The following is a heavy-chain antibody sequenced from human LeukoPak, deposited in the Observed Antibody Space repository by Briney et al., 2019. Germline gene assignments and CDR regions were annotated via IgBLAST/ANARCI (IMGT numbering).Heavy chain of an antibody. Sequence: GGSLRLSCAASGFTFSGSAMHWVRQASGKGLEWVGGIRSKANSYATAYAASVKGRFTISRDDSKNTAYLQMNSLKTEDTAVYYCTTPLTAKNAEPRDYWGQGTLDTVSS. CDR1: GFTFSGSA. J-gene: IGHJ4*02. D-gene: IGHD5-18*01. CDR2: IRSKANSYAT. V-gene: IGHV3-73*01. CDR3: TTPLTAKNAEPRDY.